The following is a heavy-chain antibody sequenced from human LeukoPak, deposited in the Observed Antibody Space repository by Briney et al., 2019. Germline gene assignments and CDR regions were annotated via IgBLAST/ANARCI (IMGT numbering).Heavy chain of an antibody. J-gene: IGHJ4*02. CDR1: GYTFTSYG. V-gene: IGHV1-18*01. CDR2: ISAYNGNT. Sequence: ASVKVSCKASGYTFTSYGISWVRQAPGQGLEWMGWISAYNGNTNYAQKLQGGVTMTTDTSTSTAYMELRSLRSDDTAVYYCARVVEYYSGSYADYWGQGTLVTVSS. CDR3: ARVVEYYSGSYADY. D-gene: IGHD1-26*01.